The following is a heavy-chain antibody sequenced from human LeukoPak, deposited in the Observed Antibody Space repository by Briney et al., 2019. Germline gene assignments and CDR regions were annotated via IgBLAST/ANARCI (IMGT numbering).Heavy chain of an antibody. CDR1: GGSFSGYY. D-gene: IGHD3-3*01. CDR2: IYYSGST. V-gene: IGHV4-59*08. Sequence: SETLSLTCAVYGGSFSGYYWSWIRQPPGKGLEWIRYIYYSGSTNYNPSLKSRVTISVDTSKNQFSLKLSSVTAADTAVYYCARQLRFPSTPFDYWGQGTLVTVSS. CDR3: ARQLRFPSTPFDY. J-gene: IGHJ4*02.